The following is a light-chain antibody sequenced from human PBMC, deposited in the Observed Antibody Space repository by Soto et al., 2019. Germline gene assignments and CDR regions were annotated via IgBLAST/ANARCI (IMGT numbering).Light chain of an antibody. CDR2: GAS. Sequence: EIVLTQSPGTLSLSPGERATLSCRASQSVSSNYLVWYQQKPGQAPRLFIYGASSRATGIPDRFSGSGSGTDFTLTISRMEPEDFALYYCQQYGSSPLTFGGGTKVDIK. J-gene: IGKJ4*01. CDR1: QSVSSNY. CDR3: QQYGSSPLT. V-gene: IGKV3-20*01.